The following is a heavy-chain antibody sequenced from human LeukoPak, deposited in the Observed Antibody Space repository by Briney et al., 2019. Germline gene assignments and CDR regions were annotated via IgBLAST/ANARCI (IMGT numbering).Heavy chain of an antibody. CDR2: INAGNGNT. D-gene: IGHD2-21*01. CDR3: ARGRPGTYSDY. CDR1: GYTFTSYA. V-gene: IGHV1-3*03. Sequence: ASVKVSCKASGYTFTSYAMHWVRQAPGQRLEWMGWINAGNGNTHYSQEFQGRVTITRDTSASTVYMELSSLRSEDMAVYYCARGRPGTYSDYWGQGTLVTVSS. J-gene: IGHJ4*02.